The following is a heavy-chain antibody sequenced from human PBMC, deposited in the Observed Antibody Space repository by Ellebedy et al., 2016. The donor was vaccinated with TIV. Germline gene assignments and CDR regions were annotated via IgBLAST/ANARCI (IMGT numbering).Heavy chain of an antibody. CDR1: GFSFSTYG. Sequence: PGGSLRLSCVASGFSFSTYGMHWVRQAPGKGLEWVAFKRFDGRNEYNADSVKGRLIISRDMSKNTLYLQMNRMRSEDTATYDCTRETNPPPGAVAGMGFDCWGQGTLVIVSS. CDR3: TRETNPPPGAVAGMGFDC. D-gene: IGHD6-19*01. V-gene: IGHV3-30*02. CDR2: KRFDGRNE. J-gene: IGHJ4*02.